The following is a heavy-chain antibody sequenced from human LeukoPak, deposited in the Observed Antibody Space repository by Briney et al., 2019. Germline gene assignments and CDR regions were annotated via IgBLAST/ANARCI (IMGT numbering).Heavy chain of an antibody. CDR3: VKDRSRGDSYGPLDS. V-gene: IGHV3-30*18. J-gene: IGHJ4*02. Sequence: GGSLRLSCAASGFTFSSYGMHWVRQAPGKGLEWVAVISDDGSNNYYADSVRGRFTISRDNSKNMQYLQMNSLRAEDTAVYYCVKDRSRGDSYGPLDSWGQGTLVTVSS. D-gene: IGHD5-18*01. CDR1: GFTFSSYG. CDR2: ISDDGSNN.